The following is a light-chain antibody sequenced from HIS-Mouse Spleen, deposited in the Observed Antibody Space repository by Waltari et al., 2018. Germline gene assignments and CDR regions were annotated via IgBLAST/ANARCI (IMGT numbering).Light chain of an antibody. V-gene: IGLV2-14*01. CDR1: SSAVGGYNY. J-gene: IGLJ2*01. CDR2: EVS. Sequence: QSALTQHASVSGSPGQSLTISCTGTSSAVGGYNYVSWYQQHPGKAPKLMIYEVSNRPSGVSNRFSGSKSGNTASLTISGLQAEDEADYYCSSYTSSSTLDVVFGGGTKLTVL. CDR3: SSYTSSSTLDVV.